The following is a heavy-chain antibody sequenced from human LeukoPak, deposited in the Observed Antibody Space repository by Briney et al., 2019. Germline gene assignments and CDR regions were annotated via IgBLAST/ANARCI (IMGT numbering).Heavy chain of an antibody. D-gene: IGHD3-3*01. CDR2: INHSGST. CDR3: ARTHRFVTIFGVVPYGMDV. V-gene: IGHV4-34*01. Sequence: SETLSLTCAVYGGSFSGYYWSWIRQPPGKGLEWIGEINHSGSTNYNPSLKSRVTISVDTSKNQFSLKLSSVTAADTAVYYCARTHRFVTIFGVVPYGMDVWGQGTTVTVSS. CDR1: GGSFSGYY. J-gene: IGHJ6*02.